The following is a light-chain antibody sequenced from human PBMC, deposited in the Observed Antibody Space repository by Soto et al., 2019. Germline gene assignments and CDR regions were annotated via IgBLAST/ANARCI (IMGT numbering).Light chain of an antibody. V-gene: IGKV1-39*01. Sequence: DIPMTRSPSSLSASVGDTVIITCRASQTISVYLNWYQQIAGQAPKLLIYTASTLQTGVPSRFSGSGSGTGFTLSISSLQPEDFATYDCQQSCRPLSVGGGTPQLTCGGGTKVEIK. CDR2: TAS. CDR1: QTISVY. CDR3: QQSCRPLSVGGGTPQLT. J-gene: IGKJ4*01.